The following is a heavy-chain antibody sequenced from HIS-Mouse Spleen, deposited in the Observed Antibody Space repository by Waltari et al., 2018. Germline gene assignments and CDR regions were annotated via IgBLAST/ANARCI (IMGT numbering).Heavy chain of an antibody. J-gene: IGHJ2*01. V-gene: IGHV4-39*07. D-gene: IGHD6-13*01. CDR3: AREIPYSSSWYDWYFDL. CDR2: IYYSGST. Sequence: QLQLQESVPGLVKPSETLSLTCPVSGGPISITSYYLGWLRHPPGKGLEGIGSIYYSGSTYYNPSLKSRVTISVDTSKNQFSLKLSSVTAADTAVYYCAREIPYSSSWYDWYFDLWGRGTLVTVSS. CDR1: GGPISITSYY.